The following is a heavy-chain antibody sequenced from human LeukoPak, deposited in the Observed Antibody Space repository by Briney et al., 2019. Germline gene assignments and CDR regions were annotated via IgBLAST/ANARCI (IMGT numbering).Heavy chain of an antibody. Sequence: GGSLRLSCAASGFTFSSSAMSWVRQAPGKGLEWVSTITDSGDGTYYADSVKGRFTISRDDSKNTLYLQMNSLRAEDTAVYYCAKDSPVATRWGQGALVTVSS. D-gene: IGHD1-26*01. V-gene: IGHV3-23*01. J-gene: IGHJ4*02. CDR3: AKDSPVATR. CDR1: GFTFSSSA. CDR2: ITDSGDGT.